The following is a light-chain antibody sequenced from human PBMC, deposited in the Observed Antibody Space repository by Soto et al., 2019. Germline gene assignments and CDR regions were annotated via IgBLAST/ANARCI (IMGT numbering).Light chain of an antibody. Sequence: EIVLTQSPGTLSLSPGERTTLSCRASQSISSSYLAWYQQKPGQAPRLLVYGASSRATGIPDRFSGSGSGTDFTLTISRLEPEDFALYYCQQYSSTFWTLGQGTKVDSK. J-gene: IGKJ1*01. CDR3: QQYSSTFWT. CDR2: GAS. V-gene: IGKV3-20*01. CDR1: QSISSSY.